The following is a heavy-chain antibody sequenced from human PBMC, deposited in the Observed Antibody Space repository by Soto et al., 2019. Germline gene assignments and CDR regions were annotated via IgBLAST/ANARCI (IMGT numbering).Heavy chain of an antibody. CDR3: ARQGAYFHESSGYEFGY. CDR2: IYYSGST. V-gene: IGHV4-39*01. Sequence: PSETLSLTCTVSGGSITSSSYYWGWIRQPPGKGLEWIGSIYYSGSTYYNPSLKSRVSMSVDTSKNQFSLKLSSVTAGDTAVYHCARQGAYFHESSGYEFGYWGQGTLVPVCS. CDR1: GGSITSSSYY. J-gene: IGHJ4*02. D-gene: IGHD3-22*01.